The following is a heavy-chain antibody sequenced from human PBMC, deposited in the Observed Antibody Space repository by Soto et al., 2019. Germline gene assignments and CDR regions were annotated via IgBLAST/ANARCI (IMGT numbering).Heavy chain of an antibody. CDR3: GREDHGDYARRFPN. CDR1: GFSLTSYG. J-gene: IGHJ1*01. Sequence: QVHLVESGGGVVQPGRSLRLSCAVSGFSLTSYGMHWVRQTPGQGLEWVAVIWYDGSNKYYADSVKGRFTSPRDTSRNTVFLQMTSQRVEDTGVYYCGREDHGDYARRFPNWGQGTLVTVSS. D-gene: IGHD4-17*01. CDR2: IWYDGSNK. V-gene: IGHV3-33*01.